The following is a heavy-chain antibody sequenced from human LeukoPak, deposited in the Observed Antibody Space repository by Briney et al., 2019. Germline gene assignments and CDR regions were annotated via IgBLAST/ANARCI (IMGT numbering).Heavy chain of an antibody. J-gene: IGHJ4*02. D-gene: IGHD1-26*01. CDR3: ARSSGSYYFDY. CDR2: IYYSGTT. Sequence: SETLSLTCTVSGDSINNYYWTWIRQPPGRGLEWIGYIYYSGTTNYNPSPKSRVTMSVDTSKNQFSLKMSSVTAADTAVYYCARSSGSYYFDYWGQGTLVTVSS. CDR1: GDSINNYY. V-gene: IGHV4-59*01.